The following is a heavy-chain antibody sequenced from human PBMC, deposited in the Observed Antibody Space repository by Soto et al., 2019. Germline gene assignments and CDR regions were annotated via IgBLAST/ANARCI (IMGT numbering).Heavy chain of an antibody. V-gene: IGHV4-59*08. J-gene: IGHJ6*02. CDR3: ARQPLAAAGPAPDAIYYYYYYVMDV. Sequence: SETLSLTCTVSGGSISSYYWSWIRQPPGKGLEWIGYIYYSGSTNYNPSLKSRVTISVDTSKNQFSLKLSSVTAADTAVYYCARQPLAAAGPAPDAIYYYYYYVMDVWGQGTTVTVSS. D-gene: IGHD6-13*01. CDR2: IYYSGST. CDR1: GGSISSYY.